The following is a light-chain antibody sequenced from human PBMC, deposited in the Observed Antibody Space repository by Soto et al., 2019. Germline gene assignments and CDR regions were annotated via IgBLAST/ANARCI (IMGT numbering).Light chain of an antibody. CDR2: GAS. Sequence: EIVMTQAPATLSVSPGERATLSCRASQSVSSNLAWYQQKPGQAPRLLIYGASTMATGIPARFSGSGSGTEFTLTISSLQSEDFALYYWQQYNNWPPWTFGHGTNVDI. CDR3: QQYNNWPPWT. CDR1: QSVSSN. V-gene: IGKV3-15*01. J-gene: IGKJ1*01.